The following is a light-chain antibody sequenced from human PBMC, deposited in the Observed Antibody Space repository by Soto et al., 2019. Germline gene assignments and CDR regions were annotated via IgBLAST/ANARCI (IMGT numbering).Light chain of an antibody. J-gene: IGKJ1*01. CDR3: QQHNHWPT. CDR2: GAS. Sequence: EIVMTQYTATLSVSPGERVTLSCRASQSIISDLAWVQLKRVHAPRLLIYGASTRAPGIPSRFSGSRSGTGLTLSINSLQSEVVAFYLRQQHNHWPTFGTATGVEIK. V-gene: IGKV3-15*01. CDR1: QSIISD.